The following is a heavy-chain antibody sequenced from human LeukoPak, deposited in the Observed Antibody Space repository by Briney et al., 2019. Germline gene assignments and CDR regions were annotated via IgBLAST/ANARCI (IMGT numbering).Heavy chain of an antibody. V-gene: IGHV3-30-3*01. J-gene: IGHJ4*02. CDR1: GFTFSSYA. CDR2: ISYDGSNK. D-gene: IGHD6-19*01. Sequence: GRSLGLSCAASGFTFSSYAMHWVRQAPGKGLEWVAVISYDGSNKYYADSVKGRFTISRDNSKNTLYLQMNSLRAEDTAVYYCARSMGEQWLVSDYWGQGTLVTVSS. CDR3: ARSMGEQWLVSDY.